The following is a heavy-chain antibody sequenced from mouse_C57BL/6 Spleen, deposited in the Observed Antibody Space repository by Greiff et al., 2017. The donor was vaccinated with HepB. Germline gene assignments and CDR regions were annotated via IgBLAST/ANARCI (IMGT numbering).Heavy chain of an antibody. Sequence: DVKLVESGGGLVKPGGSLKLSCAASGFTFSSYAMSWVRQTPEKRLEWVATISDGGSYTYYPDNVKGRFTISRDNAKNNLYLQMSHLKSEDTAMYYCARDQGYSIAWFAYWGQGTLVTVSA. J-gene: IGHJ3*01. V-gene: IGHV5-4*01. CDR1: GFTFSSYA. CDR3: ARDQGYSIAWFAY. CDR2: ISDGGSYT. D-gene: IGHD2-5*01.